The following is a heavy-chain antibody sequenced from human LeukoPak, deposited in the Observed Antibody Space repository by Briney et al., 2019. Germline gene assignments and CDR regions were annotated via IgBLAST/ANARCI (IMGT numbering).Heavy chain of an antibody. CDR3: ARFGPIRYFDWLPNNWFDP. Sequence: PSETLSLTCTVSGGSISSYYWSWIRQPPGKGLERIGYIYTSGSTNYNPSLKSRVTISVDTSKNQFSLKLSSVTAADTAVYYCARFGPIRYFDWLPNNWFDPWGQGTLVTVSS. D-gene: IGHD3-9*01. V-gene: IGHV4-4*09. CDR2: IYTSGST. CDR1: GGSISSYY. J-gene: IGHJ5*02.